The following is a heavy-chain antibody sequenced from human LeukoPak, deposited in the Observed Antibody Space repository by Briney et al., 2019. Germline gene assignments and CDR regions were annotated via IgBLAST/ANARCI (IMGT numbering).Heavy chain of an antibody. Sequence: ASVKVSCKASGYTFTTYGISWVRQAPGQGLEWMGWISTYNGNTEYAQNLQGTVTMTTDTSTSTVYMELSSLRSEDTAVYYCARPRAPCYDSSGYLDFDYWGQGTLVTVSS. V-gene: IGHV1-18*01. D-gene: IGHD3-22*01. CDR2: ISTYNGNT. J-gene: IGHJ4*02. CDR3: ARPRAPCYDSSGYLDFDY. CDR1: GYTFTTYG.